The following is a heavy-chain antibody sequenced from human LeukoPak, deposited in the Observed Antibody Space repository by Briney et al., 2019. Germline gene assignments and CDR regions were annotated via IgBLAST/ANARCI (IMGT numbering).Heavy chain of an antibody. J-gene: IGHJ3*02. CDR2: IYYSGST. Sequence: SETLSLTCTVSGGSISSYYWSWIRQPPGKGLEWIGYIYYSGSTNYNPSLKSRVTISVDTSKNQFSLKLSSVTAADTAVYYCATGTTVDAFDIWGQETMVTVSS. CDR1: GGSISSYY. CDR3: ATGTTVDAFDI. V-gene: IGHV4-59*01. D-gene: IGHD4-17*01.